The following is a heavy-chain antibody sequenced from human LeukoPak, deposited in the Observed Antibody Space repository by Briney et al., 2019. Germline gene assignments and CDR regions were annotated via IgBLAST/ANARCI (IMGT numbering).Heavy chain of an antibody. Sequence: PGGSLRLSCAASGSTFSSYEMNWVRQAPGKGLEWVSYISSSGSTIYYADSVKGRFTISRDNAKNSLYLQMNSLRAEDTAVYYCARGAVRSSWYNPGYYGMDVWGQGTTVTVSS. CDR2: ISSSGSTI. V-gene: IGHV3-48*03. CDR3: ARGAVRSSWYNPGYYGMDV. J-gene: IGHJ6*02. CDR1: GSTFSSYE. D-gene: IGHD6-13*01.